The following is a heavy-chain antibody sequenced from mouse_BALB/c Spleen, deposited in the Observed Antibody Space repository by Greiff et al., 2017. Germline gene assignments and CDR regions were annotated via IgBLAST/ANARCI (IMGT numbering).Heavy chain of an antibody. CDR2: ISSGGSYT. CDR1: GFTFSSYA. Sequence: EVQLVESGGGLVKPGGSLKLSCAASGFTFSSYAMSWVRQTPEKRLEWVATISSGGSYTYYPDSVKGRFTISRDNAKNTLYLQMSSLRSEDTAMYYCARRDYDGCSFAYWGQGTLVTVSA. D-gene: IGHD2-3*01. V-gene: IGHV5-9-3*01. J-gene: IGHJ3*01. CDR3: ARRDYDGCSFAY.